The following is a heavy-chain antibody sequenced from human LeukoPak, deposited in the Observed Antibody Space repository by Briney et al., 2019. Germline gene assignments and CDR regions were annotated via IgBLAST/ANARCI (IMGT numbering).Heavy chain of an antibody. J-gene: IGHJ4*02. CDR3: ARAGDIVVVPAATQFDC. Sequence: ASVKVSCKASGYTFTSYGISWVRQAPGQGLEWMGWISAYNGNTNYAQKLQGRVTMTTDTSTSTAYMEQRSLRSDDTAVYYCARAGDIVVVPAATQFDCWGQGTLVTVSS. D-gene: IGHD2-2*01. V-gene: IGHV1-18*04. CDR2: ISAYNGNT. CDR1: GYTFTSYG.